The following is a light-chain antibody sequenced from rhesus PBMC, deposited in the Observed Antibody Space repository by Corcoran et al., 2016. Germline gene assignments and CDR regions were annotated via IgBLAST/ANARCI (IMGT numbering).Light chain of an antibody. CDR2: KVN. J-gene: IGLJ1*01. Sequence: QSAPIQSPSVSGSLGQTVTISCTGTSSDIGRYNYVSWYRQQPGTTTTLMMYKVNMRPLGISDRFSGSKSGNTAFLTISGLQAGYETAYYCCSYAASDTYVFGGGSRLTVL. CDR3: CSYAASDTYV. V-gene: IGLV2-11*01. CDR1: SSDIGRYNY.